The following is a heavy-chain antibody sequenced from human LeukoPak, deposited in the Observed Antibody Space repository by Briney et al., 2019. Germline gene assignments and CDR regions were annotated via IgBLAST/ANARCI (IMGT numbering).Heavy chain of an antibody. CDR1: GYTFTGYY. D-gene: IGHD3-22*01. CDR2: INPNSGGT. Sequence: ASVKVSCKASGYTFTGYYMHWVRQAPGQGLEWMGWINPNSGGTNYAQKFRGRVTMTRDTSTSTVYMELSSLRSEDTAVYYCARVLGSGYYYGYLDYWGQGTLVTVSS. CDR3: ARVLGSGYYYGYLDY. J-gene: IGHJ4*02. V-gene: IGHV1-2*02.